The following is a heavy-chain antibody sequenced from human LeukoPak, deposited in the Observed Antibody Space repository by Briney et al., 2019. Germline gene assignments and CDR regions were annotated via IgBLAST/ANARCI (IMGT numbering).Heavy chain of an antibody. D-gene: IGHD2-21*02. V-gene: IGHV1-69*13. CDR1: GGTFSSYA. CDR2: IIPIFGTA. J-gene: IGHJ6*02. CDR3: AASYCGGDCYSATYYYGMDV. Sequence: GASVKVSCKASGGTFSSYAISWVRQAPGQGLEWMGGIIPIFGTANYAQKFQGRVTITADEFTSTAYMELSSLRSEDTAVYYCAASYCGGDCYSATYYYGMDVWGQGTTVTVSS.